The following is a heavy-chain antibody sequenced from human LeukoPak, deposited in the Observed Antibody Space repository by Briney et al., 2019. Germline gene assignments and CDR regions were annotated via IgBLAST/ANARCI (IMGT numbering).Heavy chain of an antibody. CDR2: IHTSGNT. D-gene: IGHD3-22*01. Sequence: SETLSLTCTVSGGSISSYYWTWIRQPAGKGLEWIGRIHTSGNTNYSPALKSRVTMSVDTSKNQFSLKLSSVTAADTAVYYCARYYYDSSGYYTFDYWGQGTLVTVSS. CDR1: GGSISSYY. CDR3: ARYYYDSSGYYTFDY. V-gene: IGHV4-4*07. J-gene: IGHJ4*02.